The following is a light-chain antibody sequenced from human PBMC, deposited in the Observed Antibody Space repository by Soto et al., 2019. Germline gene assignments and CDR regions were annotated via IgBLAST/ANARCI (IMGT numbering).Light chain of an antibody. Sequence: QPVLTQPPSVSGAPGQRVTIPCTGSSSNIGSFYDVHWYQQLPGTVPKLLIYGDNNRPSGVLDRFSGSKSGTAASLAITGLQAEDEADYYCQSYDNSLNHVVFGGGTKLTVL. CDR3: QSYDNSLNHVV. J-gene: IGLJ2*01. CDR1: SSNIGSFYD. CDR2: GDN. V-gene: IGLV1-40*01.